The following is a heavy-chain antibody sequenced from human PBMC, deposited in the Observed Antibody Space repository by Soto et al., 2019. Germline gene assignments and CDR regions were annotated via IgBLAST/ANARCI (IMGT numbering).Heavy chain of an antibody. J-gene: IGHJ4*02. Sequence: PWGSLRLSCAASGFTFSSYEMNWVRQAPGKGLEWVSYISSSGSTIYYADSVKGRFTISRDNAKNSLYLQMNSLRAEDTAVYYCARDWDSKGYSYGPTPGYGGQGTLVTVSS. D-gene: IGHD5-18*01. CDR3: ARDWDSKGYSYGPTPGY. CDR2: ISSSGSTI. CDR1: GFTFSSYE. V-gene: IGHV3-48*03.